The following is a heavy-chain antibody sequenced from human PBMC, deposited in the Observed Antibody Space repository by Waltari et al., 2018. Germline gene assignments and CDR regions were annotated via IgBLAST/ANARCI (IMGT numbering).Heavy chain of an antibody. CDR1: GGSFSGYY. V-gene: IGHV4-34*01. Sequence: QVQLQQWGAGLLKPSETLSLTCAVYGGSFSGYYWSWIRQPPGKGLEWIGEINHSGSTNYNPSLKSRVTISVDKSKNQFSLKLSSVTAADTAVYYCARVGGHDYGDSWGQGTLVTVSS. J-gene: IGHJ4*02. CDR3: ARVGGHDYGDS. CDR2: INHSGST. D-gene: IGHD3-16*01.